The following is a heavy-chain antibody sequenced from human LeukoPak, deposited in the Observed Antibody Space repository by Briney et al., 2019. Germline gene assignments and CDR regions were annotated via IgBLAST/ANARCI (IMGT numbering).Heavy chain of an antibody. V-gene: IGHV3-23*01. CDR2: ICDSGGST. CDR1: GFTFSNHA. J-gene: IGHJ6*04. CDR3: AKGGASSPYTYIDV. Sequence: GGSLRLSCAASGFTFSNHAMSWVRQAPGKGLEWVSVICDSGGSTYYADSVKGRFTISRDNSKNTLYLQMNSLRADDTAVYHCAKGGASSPYTYIDVWGKGTTVIVSS. D-gene: IGHD6-6*01.